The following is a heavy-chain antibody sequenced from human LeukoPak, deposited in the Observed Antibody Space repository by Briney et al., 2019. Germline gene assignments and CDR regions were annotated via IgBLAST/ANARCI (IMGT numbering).Heavy chain of an antibody. D-gene: IGHD6-13*01. V-gene: IGHV3-23*01. CDR2: ISGSGGST. Sequence: GGSLRLSCAASGFTFSSYAMSWVRQAPGKGLEWVSAISGSGGSTYYADSVKGRFTISRDNSKNTLYLQMNSLRAEDTAVYYCAKDLSGYSSQTNDYWGQGTLVTVSS. CDR3: AKDLSGYSSQTNDY. J-gene: IGHJ4*02. CDR1: GFTFSSYA.